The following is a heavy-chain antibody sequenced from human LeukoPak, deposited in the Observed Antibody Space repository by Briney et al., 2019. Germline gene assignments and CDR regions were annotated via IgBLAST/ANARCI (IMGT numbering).Heavy chain of an antibody. Sequence: GRSLRLSCAASGFTFSSYGMHWVRQAPGKGLEWVAVISYDGSNKYYADSVKGRFTISRDNSKNTLYLQMNSLRAEDTAVYYCAKDKGGSSFIWGQGTMVTVSS. CDR3: AKDKGGSSFI. D-gene: IGHD6-13*01. V-gene: IGHV3-30*18. J-gene: IGHJ3*02. CDR1: GFTFSSYG. CDR2: ISYDGSNK.